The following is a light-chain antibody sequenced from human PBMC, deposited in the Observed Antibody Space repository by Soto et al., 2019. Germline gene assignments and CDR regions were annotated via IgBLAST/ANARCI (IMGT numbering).Light chain of an antibody. J-gene: IGKJ5*01. CDR1: QSISSW. CDR2: KAS. Sequence: DIRMTQSPSTLSASVGDRVTITCRASQSISSWLAWYQQKPGKAPKLLIYKASSLESGVPSRFSGSGSGTEFTLTISSLQPDDFATYYCQQYNSYWITFGQGTRLEI. CDR3: QQYNSYWIT. V-gene: IGKV1-5*03.